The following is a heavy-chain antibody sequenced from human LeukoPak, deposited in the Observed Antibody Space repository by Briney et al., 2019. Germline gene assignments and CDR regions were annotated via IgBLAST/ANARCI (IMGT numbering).Heavy chain of an antibody. V-gene: IGHV2-70*11. CDR1: GFSLSTSGMC. Sequence: SGPALVKPTQTLTLTCTFSGFSLSTSGMCVSWIRQPPGKALEWLARIDWDDDKYYSTSLKTRLTISKDTSKNQVVLTMTNMDPVDTATYYCARTTFGDYYTYYYMDVWGKGTTVTISS. CDR2: IDWDDDK. D-gene: IGHD2-21*02. J-gene: IGHJ6*03. CDR3: ARTTFGDYYTYYYMDV.